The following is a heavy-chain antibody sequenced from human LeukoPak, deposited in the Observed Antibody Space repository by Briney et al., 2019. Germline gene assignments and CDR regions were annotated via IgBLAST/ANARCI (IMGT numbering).Heavy chain of an antibody. Sequence: SQTLSLTCAISGDSVSSNSAAWNWIRQSPSRGLEWLGRTYYRYKRYNDYAVSVKSRITINPDTSKNQFSLQLNSVTPEDTAVYYCARDQLAYCGGDCYANHDAFDIWGQGTMVSVS. CDR2: TYYRYKRYN. CDR1: GDSVSSNSAA. D-gene: IGHD2-21*02. V-gene: IGHV6-1*01. CDR3: ARDQLAYCGGDCYANHDAFDI. J-gene: IGHJ3*02.